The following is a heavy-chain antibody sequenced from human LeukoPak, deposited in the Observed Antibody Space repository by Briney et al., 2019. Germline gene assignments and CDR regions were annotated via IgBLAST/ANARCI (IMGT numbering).Heavy chain of an antibody. Sequence: GESLRLSCAASGFTFNNYAMTWVRQAPGKGLEWVSAISGDGQYIYYADSVKGRFTTSRDNSKNTLYLQMNSLRAEDTARYYCAKNRETGLPVYDYWGQGTLVTASS. CDR3: AKNRETGLPVYDY. CDR1: GFTFNNYA. D-gene: IGHD2-21*02. V-gene: IGHV3-23*01. CDR2: ISGDGQYI. J-gene: IGHJ4*02.